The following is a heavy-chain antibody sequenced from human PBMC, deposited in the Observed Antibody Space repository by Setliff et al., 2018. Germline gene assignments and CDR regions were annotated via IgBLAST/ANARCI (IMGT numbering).Heavy chain of an antibody. CDR2: IYFSGST. J-gene: IGHJ4*02. CDR1: GGAIGNNIYY. D-gene: IGHD3-10*01. CDR3: ARQPSSGAYYNPRPYYFDY. Sequence: SETLSLTCTVSGGAIGNNIYYWGWIRRPPGKGLEWIGSIYFSGSTYYNPSLKSRVSMSVDTSNNQFSLNLRSVTAADTAVYFCARQPSSGAYYNPRPYYFDYWGQGTQVTVS. V-gene: IGHV4-39*07.